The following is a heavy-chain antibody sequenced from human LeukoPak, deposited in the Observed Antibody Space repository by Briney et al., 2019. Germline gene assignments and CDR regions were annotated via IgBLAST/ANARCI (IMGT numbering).Heavy chain of an antibody. V-gene: IGHV3-74*01. D-gene: IGHD6-6*01. J-gene: IGHJ6*02. CDR1: GFTFSSYW. CDR2: INSDGSST. CDR3: ARFAGDEYSSPYGMDV. Sequence: GGSLRLSCAASGFTFSSYWMHRVRQAPGKGLVWVSRINSDGSSTSYADSVKGRFTISRDNAKNTLYLQMNSLRAEDTAVYYCARFAGDEYSSPYGMDVWGQGTTVTVSS.